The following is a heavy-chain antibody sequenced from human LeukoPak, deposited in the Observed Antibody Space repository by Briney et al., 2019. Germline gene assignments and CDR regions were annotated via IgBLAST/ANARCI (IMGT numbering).Heavy chain of an antibody. V-gene: IGHV3-23*01. CDR2: ISGSGGST. J-gene: IGHJ4*02. Sequence: GGSLRLSCAASGFTFDDYAMHWVRQAPGKGLEWVSAISGSGGSTYYADSVKGRFTISRDNSKNTLYLQMNSLRAEDTAVYYCAKDMGYCSSTSCLIDYWGQGTLVTVSS. CDR1: GFTFDDYA. D-gene: IGHD2-2*01. CDR3: AKDMGYCSSTSCLIDY.